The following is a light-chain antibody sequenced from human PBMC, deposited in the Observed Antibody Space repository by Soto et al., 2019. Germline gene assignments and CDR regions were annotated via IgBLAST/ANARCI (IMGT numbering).Light chain of an antibody. J-gene: IGLJ2*01. CDR2: DNN. Sequence: QSVLTQPPSVSAAPGQKVTISCSGSSSNIGNNYVSWYQQLPGTAPKLLIYDNNKRPSGIPDRFSGSKSGTSATLVITGLQTGDEADYYCGTWDSSLSAGVFSGGTKVTVL. CDR3: GTWDSSLSAGV. V-gene: IGLV1-51*01. CDR1: SSNIGNNY.